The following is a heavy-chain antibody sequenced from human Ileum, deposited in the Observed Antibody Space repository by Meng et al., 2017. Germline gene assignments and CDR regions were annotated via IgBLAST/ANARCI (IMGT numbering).Heavy chain of an antibody. CDR3: AKALGSCSGAICYSVDS. CDR2: ISGGGGST. Sequence: GESLKISCAASGFTFSTYAMSWVRQAPGKGLEWVSTISGGGGSTYYAESVKGRFTISRDNSKNTLYLQMNSLRAEDTALYYCAKALGSCSGAICYSVDSRGQGMLVTSPQ. V-gene: IGHV3-23*01. D-gene: IGHD2-15*01. J-gene: IGHJ4*02. CDR1: GFTFSTYA.